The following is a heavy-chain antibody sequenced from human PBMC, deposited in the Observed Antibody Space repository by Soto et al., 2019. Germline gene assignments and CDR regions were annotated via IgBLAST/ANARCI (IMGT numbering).Heavy chain of an antibody. Sequence: LRLSCVVSGFTFSSSAINWVRQAPGKGLEWVSTISGSGVAKFYADSVKGRFTISRDNSNNTVSLQMNSLRAEDAAVYYCAKDRSPGATTWNVYWGQGTLVTVSS. D-gene: IGHD1-1*01. CDR2: ISGSGVAK. J-gene: IGHJ1*01. CDR3: AKDRSPGATTWNVY. CDR1: GFTFSSSA. V-gene: IGHV3-23*01.